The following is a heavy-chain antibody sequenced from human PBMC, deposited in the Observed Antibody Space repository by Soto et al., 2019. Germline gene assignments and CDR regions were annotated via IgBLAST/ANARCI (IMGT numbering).Heavy chain of an antibody. Sequence: ASVIVSCKASGYSFFSYYIHWVRQAPGQGLEWMGRFLASGGNTDYAQRFRGRVSMTRDTSSTNTVSLELTSLTSDDTAVYYCARGGATLFGVIDSWGQGTRVTVSS. V-gene: IGHV1-46*01. CDR3: ARGGATLFGVIDS. D-gene: IGHD3-3*01. CDR1: GYSFFSYY. J-gene: IGHJ4*02. CDR2: FLASGGNT.